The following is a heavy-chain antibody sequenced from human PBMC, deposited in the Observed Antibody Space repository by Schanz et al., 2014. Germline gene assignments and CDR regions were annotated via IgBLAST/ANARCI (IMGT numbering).Heavy chain of an antibody. J-gene: IGHJ4*02. D-gene: IGHD3-22*01. CDR2: ISYDGSNK. V-gene: IGHV3-30*14. CDR1: GFTLSSYA. CDR3: ARVHHYDPSGWGYFDY. Sequence: QVQLVESGGGVVQPGRSLRLSCAAYGFTLSSYAMHWVRQAPGKGLEWVAVISYDGSNKYYADSVKGRFTVSRDSGQNSLYLQMNSLRAGDTAVYYCARVHHYDPSGWGYFDYWGQGALVTVSS.